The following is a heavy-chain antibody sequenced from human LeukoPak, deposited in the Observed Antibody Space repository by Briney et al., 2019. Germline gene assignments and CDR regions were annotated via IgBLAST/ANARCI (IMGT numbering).Heavy chain of an antibody. J-gene: IGHJ4*02. V-gene: IGHV3-23*01. CDR3: ARDRWQQLPFDY. D-gene: IGHD2-15*01. Sequence: GGSLRLSCAASGFTFSSYAMSWVRQAPGKGLEWVSAISGSGGSTYYADSVKGRFTISRDNAKNSLYLQMNSLRAEDTAVYYCARDRWQQLPFDYWGQGTLVTVSS. CDR2: ISGSGGST. CDR1: GFTFSSYA.